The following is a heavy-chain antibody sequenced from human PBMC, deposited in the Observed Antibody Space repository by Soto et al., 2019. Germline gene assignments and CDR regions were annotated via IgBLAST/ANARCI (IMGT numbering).Heavy chain of an antibody. Sequence: ASVNVSSKSSGYTFTSYSIHSVRQAPGQRLECMGWINAGNGNTKYSQKFQGRVTITRDTSASTAYMELSSLRSEDTAVYYCARGLPPSYSSEGEYWGQGTLVTVSS. CDR1: GYTFTSYS. J-gene: IGHJ4*02. V-gene: IGHV1-3*01. D-gene: IGHD6-19*01. CDR3: ARGLPPSYSSEGEY. CDR2: INAGNGNT.